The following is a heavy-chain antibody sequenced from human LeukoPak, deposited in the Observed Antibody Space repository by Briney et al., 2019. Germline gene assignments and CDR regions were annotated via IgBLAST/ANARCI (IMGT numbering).Heavy chain of an antibody. CDR3: ARESWDTMVRGAVFDQ. J-gene: IGHJ4*02. CDR2: IYYTGIT. CDR1: GGTISSYY. V-gene: IGHV4-59*01. D-gene: IGHD3-10*01. Sequence: SETLSLTCTVSGGTISSYYWTWIRQPPGKGLEWIGHIYYTGITNYNPSLKSRATISVDTSHNQLSLKLSSVTAADTAVYYCARESWDTMVRGAVFDQWGQGTLITVSS.